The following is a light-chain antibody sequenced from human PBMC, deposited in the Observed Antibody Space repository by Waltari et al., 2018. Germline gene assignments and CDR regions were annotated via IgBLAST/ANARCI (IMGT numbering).Light chain of an antibody. V-gene: IGKV3-20*01. J-gene: IGKJ1*01. CDR3: QKYASLPAT. CDR1: QSVSRS. CDR2: DTS. Sequence: EVVLTQSPGTLSLSPGEGATLSCRASQSVSRSLAWHQQKPGQAPRLLIYDTSRRATGIPDRFSGSGSGTDFSLTISRLEPEDFAMYYCQKYASLPATFGQGTKVEIK.